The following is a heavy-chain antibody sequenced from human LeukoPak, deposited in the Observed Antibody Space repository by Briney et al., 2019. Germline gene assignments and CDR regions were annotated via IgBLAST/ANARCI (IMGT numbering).Heavy chain of an antibody. V-gene: IGHV3-69-1*01. CDR1: GFTFSDYY. D-gene: IGHD2-15*01. CDR2: ISSSSTI. J-gene: IGHJ6*03. Sequence: PGGSLRLSCAASGFTFSDYYMSWIRQAPGKGLEWVSYISSSSTIYYADSVKGRFTISRDNAKNSLYLQMNSLRAEDTAVYYCASNAGSPYYYYYMDVWGKGTTVTISS. CDR3: ASNAGSPYYYYYMDV.